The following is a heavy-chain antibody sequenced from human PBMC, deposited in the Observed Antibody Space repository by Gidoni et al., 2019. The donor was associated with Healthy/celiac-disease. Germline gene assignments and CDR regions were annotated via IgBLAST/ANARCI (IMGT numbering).Heavy chain of an antibody. J-gene: IGHJ5*02. V-gene: IGHV4-34*01. CDR1: GGSFSGFY. CDR3: ARGSRITMVRGKSWFDP. D-gene: IGHD3-10*01. Sequence: QVQLQQRGAGLFKPSETLSLTCAVYGGSFSGFYWSWIRQPPGKGLEWIGEINHSGSTNYNPSLKSRVTISVDTSKNQFSLKLSSVTAADTAVYYCARGSRITMVRGKSWFDPWGQGTLVTVSS. CDR2: INHSGST.